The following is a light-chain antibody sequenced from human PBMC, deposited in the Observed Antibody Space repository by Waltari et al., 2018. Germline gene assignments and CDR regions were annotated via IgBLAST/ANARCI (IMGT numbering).Light chain of an antibody. CDR1: SSNIGTGYE. CDR2: DNR. Sequence: QSVLTQPPSVSGAPGQRVTISCTGNSSNIGTGYEVHWYQQFPGTAPRLLIFDNRNRPSGVPDRFSDSKSGTSASLAITGLQAEDEADYYCQSYDISLNGWVFGGGTKLTVL. V-gene: IGLV1-40*01. J-gene: IGLJ3*02. CDR3: QSYDISLNGWV.